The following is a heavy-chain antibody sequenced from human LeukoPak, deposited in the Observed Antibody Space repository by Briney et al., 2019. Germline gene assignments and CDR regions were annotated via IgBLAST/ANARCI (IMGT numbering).Heavy chain of an antibody. J-gene: IGHJ4*02. Sequence: PGGSLRLSCAASGFTFSSYGMHWVRQAPGKGLEWVAVISYDGSNKYYADSVKGRFTISRDNSKNTLYLQMNSLRAEDTAVYYCAKVYQQQLVQNGVFDYWGQGTLVTVSS. CDR3: AKVYQQQLVQNGVFDY. V-gene: IGHV3-30*18. D-gene: IGHD6-13*01. CDR1: GFTFSSYG. CDR2: ISYDGSNK.